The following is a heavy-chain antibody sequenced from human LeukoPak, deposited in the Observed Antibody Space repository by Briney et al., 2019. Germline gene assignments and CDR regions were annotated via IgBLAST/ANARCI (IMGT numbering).Heavy chain of an antibody. CDR3: ARAIVPDGSGSCYFDY. D-gene: IGHD3-10*01. J-gene: IGHJ4*02. CDR2: ISSSSSTM. Sequence: GGSLRLSCAASGFTFSCYSMNRVPQAPGKGLERVSYISSSSSTMYYADSVKGRFTISRDNAKNSLYLQMNSLRDEDTAVYYCARAIVPDGSGSCYFDYWGQGTLVTVSS. CDR1: GFTFSCYS. V-gene: IGHV3-48*02.